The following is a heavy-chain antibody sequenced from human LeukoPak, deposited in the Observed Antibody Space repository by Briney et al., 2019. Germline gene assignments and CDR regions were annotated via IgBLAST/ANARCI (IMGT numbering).Heavy chain of an antibody. Sequence: GRSLRLSCEASGFTFTSYAIHWVRQAPGKGLEWVAAISSDGSNKYYADSVKGRFTISRDNSKNTLYLQMSSLRAEDTAIYYCAKKGYSSGKTDAFDIWGQGTMVTVSS. CDR3: AKKGYSSGKTDAFDI. V-gene: IGHV3-30-3*02. CDR1: GFTFTSYA. D-gene: IGHD6-19*01. J-gene: IGHJ3*02. CDR2: ISSDGSNK.